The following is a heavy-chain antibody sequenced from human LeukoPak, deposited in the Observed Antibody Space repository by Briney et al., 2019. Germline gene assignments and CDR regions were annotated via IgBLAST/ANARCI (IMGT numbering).Heavy chain of an antibody. CDR2: ISGSGGST. Sequence: GGSLRLSCAASGFTFSSYDMSWVRQAPGKGLEWVSAISGSGGSTYYADSVKGRFTISRDNSKNTLYLQMNSLRAEDTAVYYCAKDQDIVVVSSSGWYNYWGQGTLVTVSS. D-gene: IGHD2-15*01. CDR3: AKDQDIVVVSSSGWYNY. CDR1: GFTFSSYD. J-gene: IGHJ4*02. V-gene: IGHV3-23*01.